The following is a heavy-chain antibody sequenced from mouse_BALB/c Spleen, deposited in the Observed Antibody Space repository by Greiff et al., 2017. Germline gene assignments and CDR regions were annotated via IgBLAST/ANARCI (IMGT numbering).Heavy chain of an antibody. Sequence: EVQGVESGGGLVKPGGSLKLSCAASGFTFSDYYMYWVRQTPEKRLEWVATISDGGSYTYYPDSVKGRFTISRDNAKNNLYLQMSSLKSEDTAMYYCARDGNYEAWFAYWGQGTLVTVSA. CDR2: ISDGGSYT. J-gene: IGHJ3*01. V-gene: IGHV5-4*02. D-gene: IGHD2-4*01. CDR3: ARDGNYEAWFAY. CDR1: GFTFSDYY.